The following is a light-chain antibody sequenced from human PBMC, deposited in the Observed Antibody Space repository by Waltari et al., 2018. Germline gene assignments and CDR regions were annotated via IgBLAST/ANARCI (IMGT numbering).Light chain of an antibody. CDR1: RPTIAAASQ. CDR3: QCYDTTLDGWV. V-gene: IGLV1-40*01. CDR2: ANN. J-gene: IGLJ3*02. Sequence: QSVLTPPPSVPGPPLQRLTISCTGPRPTIAAASQLQWYHQFPGTAPKLLIYANNYRPSGVPDRFSGSKSGTSGSLAITGLQAEDEADYYCQCYDTTLDGWVFGGGTRLTVL.